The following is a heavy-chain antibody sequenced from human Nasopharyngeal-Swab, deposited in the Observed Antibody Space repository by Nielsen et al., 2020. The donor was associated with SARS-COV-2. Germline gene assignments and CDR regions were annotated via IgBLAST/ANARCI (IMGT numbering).Heavy chain of an antibody. Sequence: GASLPISCAVSGFTFHDYTMHWVRQAPGKGLEWVSLISWDATSIYYADSVKGRFTISRDNSKNSLYLQMSSLSAEDTALYYCARDRSVTSGGYFDYWGQGTLVTVSS. CDR1: GFTFHDYT. CDR3: ARDRSVTSGGYFDY. V-gene: IGHV3-43*01. D-gene: IGHD3-10*01. CDR2: ISWDATSI. J-gene: IGHJ4*02.